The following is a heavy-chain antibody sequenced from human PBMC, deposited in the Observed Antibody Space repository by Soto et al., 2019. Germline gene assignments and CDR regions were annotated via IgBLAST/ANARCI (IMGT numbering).Heavy chain of an antibody. CDR3: ARGLVGATLWFDP. D-gene: IGHD1-26*01. CDR2: INHSGST. J-gene: IGHJ5*02. CDR1: GDSMDRYY. Sequence: PSETLSLTCTVSGDSMDRYYWTWLRQSPGKGLEWIGEINHSGSTNYNPSLKSRVTISVDTSKNQFSLKLSSVTAADTAVYYCARGLVGATLWFDPWGQGTLVTVSS. V-gene: IGHV4-34*01.